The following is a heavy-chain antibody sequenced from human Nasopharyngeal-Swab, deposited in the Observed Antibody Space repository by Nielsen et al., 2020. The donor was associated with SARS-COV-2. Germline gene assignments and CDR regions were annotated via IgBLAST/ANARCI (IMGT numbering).Heavy chain of an antibody. D-gene: IGHD6-13*01. V-gene: IGHV4-31*02. CDR3: ARGRKQQLVLRWFDP. CDR2: IYYSGST. J-gene: IGHJ5*02. Sequence: CQAPGKGLEWIGYIYYSGSTYYNPSLKSRVTISVDTSTNQFSLKLSSVTAADTAVYYCARGRKQQLVLRWFDPWGQGTLVTVSS.